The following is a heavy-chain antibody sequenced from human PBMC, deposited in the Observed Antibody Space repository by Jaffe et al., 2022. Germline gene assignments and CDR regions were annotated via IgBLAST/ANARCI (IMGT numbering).Heavy chain of an antibody. D-gene: IGHD6-19*01. V-gene: IGHV4-34*01. CDR1: GGSFSGYY. J-gene: IGHJ4*02. Sequence: QVQLQQWGAGLLKPSETLSLTCAVYGGSFSGYYWSWIRQPPGKGLEWIGEINHSGSTNYNPSLKSRVTISVDTSKNQFSLKLSSVTAADTAVYYCARGRVAGVRNFDYWGQGTLVTVSS. CDR3: ARGRVAGVRNFDY. CDR2: INHSGST.